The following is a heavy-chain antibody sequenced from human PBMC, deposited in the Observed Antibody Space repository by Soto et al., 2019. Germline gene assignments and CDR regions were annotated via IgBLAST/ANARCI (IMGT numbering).Heavy chain of an antibody. Sequence: SETLSLTCSVSGGSISSGGFSWSWIRQPPGKGLEWIGYIYYGGSTYYNPSLKSRVTMSVDRSKNQFSLELGSVTAADTAVYYCARYSFGFDYWGRGTLVTVSS. D-gene: IGHD5-18*01. J-gene: IGHJ4*02. V-gene: IGHV4-30-2*01. CDR1: GGSISSGGFS. CDR2: IYYGGST. CDR3: ARYSFGFDY.